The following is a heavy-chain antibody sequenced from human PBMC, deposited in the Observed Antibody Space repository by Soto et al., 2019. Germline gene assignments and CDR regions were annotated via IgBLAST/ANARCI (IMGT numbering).Heavy chain of an antibody. D-gene: IGHD2-21*02. Sequence: ASVKVSCKASGYTFSSSAFQWVRQARGQGLEWMGGIAVGSSYTNYAQNFQDRVTLTTDMSTATTYMELSRLTSEDTAFYYCAAVATAWPQIVPSDYWGQGTLVTVSS. CDR2: IAVGSSYT. CDR3: AAVATAWPQIVPSDY. CDR1: GYTFSSSA. J-gene: IGHJ4*02. V-gene: IGHV1-58*01.